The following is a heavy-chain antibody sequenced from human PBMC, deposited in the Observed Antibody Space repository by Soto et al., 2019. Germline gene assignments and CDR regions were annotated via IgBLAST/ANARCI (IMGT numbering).Heavy chain of an antibody. J-gene: IGHJ6*02. V-gene: IGHV1-18*01. Sequence: GASVKVSCKASGCNFTSYGISWVRQAPGQGLEWMGWISAYNGNTNYAQKLQGRVTMTTDTSTSTAYLELRSLRSDETAVYYCARASGYYDFWSGYPGGSGMDVWGQGTTVTVSS. D-gene: IGHD3-3*01. CDR1: GCNFTSYG. CDR3: ARASGYYDFWSGYPGGSGMDV. CDR2: ISAYNGNT.